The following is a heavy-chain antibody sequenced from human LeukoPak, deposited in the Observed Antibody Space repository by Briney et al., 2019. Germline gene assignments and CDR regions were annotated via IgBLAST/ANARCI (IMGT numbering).Heavy chain of an antibody. D-gene: IGHD3-22*01. Sequence: GGSLRLSCAASGFTFSSYGMHRVRQAPGKGLEWLAVIWYDGSNTYYADPVKGRFAISRDNSKNTLYLQINSLRAEDTAVYYCARARNDYDSSSFSALDYWGQGTLVTVSS. CDR3: ARARNDYDSSSFSALDY. CDR1: GFTFSSYG. CDR2: IWYDGSNT. V-gene: IGHV3-33*01. J-gene: IGHJ4*02.